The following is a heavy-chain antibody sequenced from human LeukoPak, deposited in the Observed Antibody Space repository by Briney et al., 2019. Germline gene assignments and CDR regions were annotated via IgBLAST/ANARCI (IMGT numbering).Heavy chain of an antibody. Sequence: RASETLSLTCTVSGGSISSYYWSWIRQPPGKGLKWIGYIYYSGSTNYNPSLKSRVTISVDTSKNQFSLKLSSVTAADTAVYYCARDLSSTSCCDAFDIWGQGTMVTVSS. CDR3: ARDLSSTSCCDAFDI. D-gene: IGHD2-2*01. CDR2: IYYSGST. J-gene: IGHJ3*02. V-gene: IGHV4-59*01. CDR1: GGSISSYY.